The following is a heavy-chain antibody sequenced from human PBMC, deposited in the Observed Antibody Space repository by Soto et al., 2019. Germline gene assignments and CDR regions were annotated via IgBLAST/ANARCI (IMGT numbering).Heavy chain of an antibody. J-gene: IGHJ4*02. D-gene: IGHD4-17*01. V-gene: IGHV4-31*03. CDR3: ARSSQSTVTTVDY. CDR2: IYYSGST. CDR1: GGSINSGGYY. Sequence: QVQLQESGPGLVKPSQTLSLTCTVSGGSINSGGYYWSWIRQHPGKGLEWIGYIYYSGSTYYNPSLKSRVTISVDTSKNQFSLKLSSVTAADTGVYYCARSSQSTVTTVDYWGQGTLVTVSS.